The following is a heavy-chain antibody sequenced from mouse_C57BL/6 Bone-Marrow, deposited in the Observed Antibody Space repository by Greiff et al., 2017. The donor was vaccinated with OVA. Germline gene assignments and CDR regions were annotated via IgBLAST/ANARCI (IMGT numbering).Heavy chain of an antibody. J-gene: IGHJ4*01. CDR1: GFSLTSYG. CDR2: IWRGGST. V-gene: IGHV2-5*01. CDR3: AKRNYYGSSPYAMDY. D-gene: IGHD1-1*01. Sequence: VMLVESGPGLVQPSQSLSITCTVSGFSLTSYGVHWVRQSPGKGLEWLGVIWRGGSTDYNAAFMSRLSITKDNSKSQVFFKMNSLQADDTAIYYCAKRNYYGSSPYAMDYWGQGTSVTVSS.